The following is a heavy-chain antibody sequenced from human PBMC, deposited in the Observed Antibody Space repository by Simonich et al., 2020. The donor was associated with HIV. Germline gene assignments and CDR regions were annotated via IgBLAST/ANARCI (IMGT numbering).Heavy chain of an antibody. D-gene: IGHD4-17*01. Sequence: QVQLQQWGAGLLKPSETLSLTCAVYGGSFSGYYWSWIHRPPGKGLAWIGEINHSGSTNYTPSLKRRVTISVDTSKNQFSLKLSSVTAADTAVYYCARRHPTTVTTPYFDYWGQGTLVTVSS. CDR2: INHSGST. CDR1: GGSFSGYY. CDR3: ARRHPTTVTTPYFDY. J-gene: IGHJ4*02. V-gene: IGHV4-34*01.